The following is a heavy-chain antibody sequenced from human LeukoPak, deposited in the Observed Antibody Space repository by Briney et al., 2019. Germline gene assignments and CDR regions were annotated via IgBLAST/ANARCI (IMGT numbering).Heavy chain of an antibody. CDR3: ARERVDYYYGSGSYYLDY. J-gene: IGHJ4*02. Sequence: PGGSLRLSCAASGFTFSSYSMKWVRQAPGKGLEWVSSISSGSSYIYYADSVKGRFTISRDSAKNSLYLQMNSLRAEDTAVYYCARERVDYYYGSGSYYLDYWGQGTLVTVSS. CDR2: ISSGSSYI. D-gene: IGHD3-10*01. V-gene: IGHV3-21*01. CDR1: GFTFSSYS.